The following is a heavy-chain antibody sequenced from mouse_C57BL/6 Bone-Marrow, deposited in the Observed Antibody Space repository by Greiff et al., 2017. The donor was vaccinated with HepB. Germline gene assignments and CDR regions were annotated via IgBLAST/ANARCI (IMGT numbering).Heavy chain of an antibody. J-gene: IGHJ2*01. D-gene: IGHD4-1*01. Sequence: EVHLVESGPGLVKPSQSLSLTCSVTGYSITSGYYWNWIRQFPGNKLEWMGYISYDGSNNYNPSLKNRISITRDTSKNQFFLKLNSVTTEDTATYYCARDLGLLYYFDYWGQGTTLTVSS. CDR2: ISYDGSN. CDR1: GYSITSGYY. CDR3: ARDLGLLYYFDY. V-gene: IGHV3-6*01.